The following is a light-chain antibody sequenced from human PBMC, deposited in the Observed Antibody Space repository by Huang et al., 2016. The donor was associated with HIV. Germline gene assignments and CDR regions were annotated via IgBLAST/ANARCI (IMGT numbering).Light chain of an antibody. CDR1: QSVLDTSNNKNY. Sequence: DIVMTQSPDSLAVSLGERATINCKSSQSVLDTSNNKNYLAWYQQKPGQPPNLLIYWASTRESGVPDRFSGGGCGTDFALSISSLQAEDVAVYYCQQYSNARTFGQGTKVEIK. J-gene: IGKJ1*01. CDR3: QQYSNART. V-gene: IGKV4-1*01. CDR2: WAS.